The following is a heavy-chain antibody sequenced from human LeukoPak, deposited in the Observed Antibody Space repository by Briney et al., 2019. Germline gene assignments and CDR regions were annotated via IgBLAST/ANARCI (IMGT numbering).Heavy chain of an antibody. CDR2: ISAQKTST. J-gene: IGHJ5*02. CDR3: ASKGRYCSSTSCYHNWFDP. CDR1: GYTFIKYG. Sequence: ASVKVSCKASGYTFIKYGVTWVRQAPGLGLEWMGWISAQKTSTRYAPALQGRVTMTTDKSTSTAYMELSSLRSEDTAVYYCASKGRYCSSTSCYHNWFDPWGQGTLVTVSS. V-gene: IGHV1-18*01. D-gene: IGHD2-2*01.